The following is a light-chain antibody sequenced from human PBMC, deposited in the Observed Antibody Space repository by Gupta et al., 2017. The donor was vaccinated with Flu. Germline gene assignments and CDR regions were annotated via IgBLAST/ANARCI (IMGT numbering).Light chain of an antibody. J-gene: IGLJ3*02. Sequence: YVLTQPPSVAVAPRPTAPITCGGSDLETKNVHWYQQKPGKAPVLVVYDIRDRPSGVPERFSGSISGNTASLAISGVEAGDEADYWCQVWDSSSDWVFGGGTKLTVL. CDR2: DIR. CDR1: DLETKN. V-gene: IGLV3-21*02. CDR3: QVWDSSSDWV.